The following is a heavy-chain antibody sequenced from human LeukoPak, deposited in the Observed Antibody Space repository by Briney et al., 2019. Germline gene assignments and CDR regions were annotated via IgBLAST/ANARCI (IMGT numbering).Heavy chain of an antibody. V-gene: IGHV1-2*02. CDR3: ARMSGTPFDFDY. CDR1: GYTFTGYY. CDR2: INPNSGGT. D-gene: IGHD1-7*01. J-gene: IGHJ4*02. Sequence: ASVKLSCKAFGYTFTGYYMHWVRQAPGQGLEWMGWINPNSGGTNYAQKFQGRVTMTRDTSISTAYMELSRLRSDDTAVYYCARMSGTPFDFDYWGQGTLVTVSS.